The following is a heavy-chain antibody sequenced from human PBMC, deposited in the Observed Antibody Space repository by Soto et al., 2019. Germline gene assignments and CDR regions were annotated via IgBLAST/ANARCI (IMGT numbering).Heavy chain of an antibody. D-gene: IGHD5-12*01. CDR1: GGSIDGYN. Sequence: QVQLQESGPGLVKPSETLSLTCTVSGGSIDGYNCAWIRQTPGKALEWVGYVYDNGDSGYNPSLKSRVTLSRDTSKSQFSLQLRSVTAADTAVYDCVRQGIGRLHGLVDVWGRGTTVTVSS. J-gene: IGHJ6*01. CDR3: VRQGIGRLHGLVDV. V-gene: IGHV4-59*08. CDR2: VYDNGDS.